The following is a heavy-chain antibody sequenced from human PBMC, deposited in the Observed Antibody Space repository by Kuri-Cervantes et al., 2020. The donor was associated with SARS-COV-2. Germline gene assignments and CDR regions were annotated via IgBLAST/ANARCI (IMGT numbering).Heavy chain of an antibody. J-gene: IGHJ4*02. CDR3: AKDRVGVLDS. Sequence: GGSLRLSCFASGFTFRDYYFDWVRQAPGKGLEWVAVISYDGSNKYYADSVKGRFTISRDNSRNTLYLQMRSLRTEDTAFYYCAKDRVGVLDSWGQGTLVTVSS. CDR2: ISYDGSNK. CDR1: GFTFRDYY. D-gene: IGHD2-8*01. V-gene: IGHV3-30*18.